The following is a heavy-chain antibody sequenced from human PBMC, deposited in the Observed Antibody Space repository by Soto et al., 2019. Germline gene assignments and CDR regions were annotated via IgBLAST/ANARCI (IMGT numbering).Heavy chain of an antibody. CDR2: IYHSGST. Sequence: SETLSLTCAVYGGSFSGYYWSWVRQPPGKGLEWIGEIYHSGSTNYNPSLKSRVTISVDKSKNQFSLKLSSVTAADTAVYYCARDGSGQESNYYYYGMDVWGQGTTVTVSS. CDR3: ARDGSGQESNYYYYGMDV. J-gene: IGHJ6*02. D-gene: IGHD3-10*01. CDR1: GGSFSGYY. V-gene: IGHV4-34*01.